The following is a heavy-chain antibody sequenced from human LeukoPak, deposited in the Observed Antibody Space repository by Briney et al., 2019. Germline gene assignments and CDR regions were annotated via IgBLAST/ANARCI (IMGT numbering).Heavy chain of an antibody. V-gene: IGHV1-18*01. CDR2: IGPYNGNT. CDR1: GYTFTSYG. J-gene: IGHJ4*02. Sequence: AAVKVSFKASGYTFTSYGISWVRQAAGQGLEWMGWIGPYNGNTNYAQNLQGRVTMTTDTSTSTAYIELGSLGSDDKDVYYLGRDQDSVVRGVIGYWGQGTLVTVSS. CDR3: GRDQDSVVRGVIGY. D-gene: IGHD3-10*01.